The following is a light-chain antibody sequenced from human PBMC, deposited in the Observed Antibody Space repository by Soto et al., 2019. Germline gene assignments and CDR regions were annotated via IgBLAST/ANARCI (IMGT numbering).Light chain of an antibody. CDR1: NIGSKS. CDR3: QVWDSSSEHVV. CDR2: DDS. V-gene: IGLV3-21*02. J-gene: IGLJ2*01. Sequence: SYELTQPPSVSVAPGQTARITCGGKNIGSKSVQWYQQKPGQAPVLVVYDDSDRPSGIPERFSGSNSGNTATLTISRVEAGDEADYYCQVWDSSSEHVVFGGGTKLTVL.